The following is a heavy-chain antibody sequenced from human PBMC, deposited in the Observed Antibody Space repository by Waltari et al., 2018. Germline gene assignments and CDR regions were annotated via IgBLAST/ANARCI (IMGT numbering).Heavy chain of an antibody. CDR3: ARARDGSGRDNYYYYGMDV. Sequence: EVQLVQSGAEVKKPGESLKISCKGSGYSFTSYWIGWVRQMPGQGLEWTGIIYPGDSDTRYSPSFQGQVTISADKSISTAYLQWSSLKASDTAMYYCARARDGSGRDNYYYYGMDVWGQGTTVTVSS. V-gene: IGHV5-51*01. J-gene: IGHJ6*02. CDR2: IYPGDSDT. CDR1: GYSFTSYW. D-gene: IGHD3-10*01.